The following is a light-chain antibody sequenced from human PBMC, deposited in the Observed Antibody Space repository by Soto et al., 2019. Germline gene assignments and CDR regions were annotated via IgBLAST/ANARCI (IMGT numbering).Light chain of an antibody. J-gene: IGKJ5*01. CDR1: QSVSSY. CDR3: KQRSNWPPIT. CDR2: DAS. Sequence: EIVLTQSPATLPLSPGERATLSCRASQSVSSYLAWYQQKPGQAPRLLIYDASNRATGIPARFSGSGSGTTFPLTLSSLEPEDFAVYYCKQRSNWPPITFGQGTRLEIK. V-gene: IGKV3-11*01.